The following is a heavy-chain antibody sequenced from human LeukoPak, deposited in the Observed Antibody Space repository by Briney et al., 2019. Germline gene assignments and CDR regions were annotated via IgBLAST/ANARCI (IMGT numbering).Heavy chain of an antibody. CDR1: GYTFTGYY. D-gene: IGHD3-22*01. CDR3: AREAGDSSGYYYSVEY. J-gene: IGHJ4*02. Sequence: ASVKVSCKASGYTFTGYYMHWVRQAPGQGLEWMGWINPNTGGTNYAQKFQGRVTMTRDTSTSTVYMELSSLRSEDTAVYYCAREAGDSSGYYYSVEYWGQGTLVTVSS. V-gene: IGHV1-2*02. CDR2: INPNTGGT.